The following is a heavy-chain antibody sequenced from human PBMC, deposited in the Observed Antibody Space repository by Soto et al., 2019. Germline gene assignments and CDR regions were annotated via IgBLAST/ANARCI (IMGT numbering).Heavy chain of an antibody. CDR3: ASGGNYYDILTESYYYYMDV. V-gene: IGHV1-8*02. CDR2: MNPNSGNT. J-gene: IGHJ6*03. CDR1: GCTFSSYA. D-gene: IGHD3-9*01. Sequence: ASVKVSCKASGCTFSSYAINWVRQATGQGLEWMGWMNPNSGNTGYAQKFQGRVTMTRNTSISTAYMELSSLRSEDTAVYYCASGGNYYDILTESYYYYMDVWGKGTTVTVSS.